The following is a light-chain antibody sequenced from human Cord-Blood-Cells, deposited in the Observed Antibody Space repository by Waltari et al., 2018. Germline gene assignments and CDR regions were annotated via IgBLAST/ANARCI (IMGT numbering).Light chain of an antibody. CDR1: QGISNY. CDR3: QKYNSAPWT. Sequence: DIQMTQSPSSLSASVGDRVTITCRASQGISNYFAWYQQKPGKFHKLLLYAASTLQSGVPSRFSGSGSGTDFTLTISSLQPEDVATYYCQKYNSAPWTFGQGTKVEIK. CDR2: AAS. J-gene: IGKJ1*01. V-gene: IGKV1-27*01.